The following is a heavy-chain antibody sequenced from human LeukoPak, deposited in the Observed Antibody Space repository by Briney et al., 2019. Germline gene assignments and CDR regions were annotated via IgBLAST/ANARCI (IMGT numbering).Heavy chain of an antibody. Sequence: PGGSLRLSCAASGFTFSNYAMNWVRQAPGKGLEWVSVVTGGGDITYYADSVKGRFTISRDNSKNTLYLQMNSLRAEDTAVYYCSQVVGYPPLVYWGQGTLVTVSS. D-gene: IGHD3-16*02. V-gene: IGHV3-23*01. CDR2: VTGGGDIT. CDR1: GFTFSNYA. CDR3: SQVVGYPPLVY. J-gene: IGHJ4*02.